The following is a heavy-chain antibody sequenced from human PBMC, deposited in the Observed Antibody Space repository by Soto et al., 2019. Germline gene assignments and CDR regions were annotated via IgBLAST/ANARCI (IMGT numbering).Heavy chain of an antibody. J-gene: IGHJ5*02. CDR3: ARRHLAVAVSPWFDP. D-gene: IGHD3-16*01. CDR1: GLSITDSEMG. Sequence: QVTLKESGPVLVNPTETLTLRCTVSGLSITDSEMGVSWIRQPPGKALEWLAHIDSSGEKSYRTFLKSRLTISKDTSKSQIVFIMTNMDPADTATYYCARRHLAVAVSPWFDPWGQGILVTVSS. V-gene: IGHV2-26*01. CDR2: IDSSGEK.